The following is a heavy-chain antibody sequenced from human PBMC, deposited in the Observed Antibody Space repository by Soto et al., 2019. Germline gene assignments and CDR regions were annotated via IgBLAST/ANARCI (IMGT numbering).Heavy chain of an antibody. CDR3: ASVATRLDY. Sequence: ASVKVSCKASGYTFTSYAMHWVRQAPGQRLEWMGWINAGNGSTKYSQKFQGRVTITRDTSASTAYMELSSLRSEDTAVYYCASVATRLDYWGQGTLVNVSS. CDR2: INAGNGST. V-gene: IGHV1-3*01. D-gene: IGHD6-19*01. CDR1: GYTFTSYA. J-gene: IGHJ4*02.